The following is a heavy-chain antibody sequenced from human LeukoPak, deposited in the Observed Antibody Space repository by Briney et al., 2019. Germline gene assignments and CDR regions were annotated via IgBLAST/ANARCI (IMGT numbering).Heavy chain of an antibody. J-gene: IGHJ3*02. V-gene: IGHV4-59*01. D-gene: IGHD6-6*01. CDR3: ASSWADSGYSSSSEGAFDI. CDR1: GGSISSYY. Sequence: SETLSLTCTVSGGSISSYYWSWIRQPPGKGLEWIGYIYYSGSTNYNPSLKSRVTISVDTSKNQFSLKLSSVTAADTAVYYCASSWADSGYSSSSEGAFDIWGQGTMVTVSS. CDR2: IYYSGST.